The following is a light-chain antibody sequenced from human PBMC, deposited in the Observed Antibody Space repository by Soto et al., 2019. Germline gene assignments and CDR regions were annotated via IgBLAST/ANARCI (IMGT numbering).Light chain of an antibody. CDR1: QSVSSNY. J-gene: IGKJ1*01. Sequence: IVLTKSPGTLSLSPGERATFSCRASQSVSSNYLAWYQQKPGQAPRLLIYGASSRATGIPDRFSGSGSGTDFTLTISSLEPEDFAVYYCQQYGVSPKTFGQGTKV. CDR3: QQYGVSPKT. V-gene: IGKV3-20*01. CDR2: GAS.